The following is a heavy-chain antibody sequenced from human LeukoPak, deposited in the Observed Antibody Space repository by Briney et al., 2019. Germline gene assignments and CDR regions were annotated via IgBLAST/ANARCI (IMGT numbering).Heavy chain of an antibody. CDR1: GGSISSSKW. CDR2: IYHSGST. D-gene: IGHD3-10*01. CDR3: ARAGRGGFYYYYYMDV. Sequence: KPSGTLSLTCAVSGGSISSSKWWSWVRQPPGKGLEWIGEIYHSGSTNYNPSLKSRVTISVDTSKNQVSLKLSSVTAADTAVYYCARAGRGGFYYYYYMDVWGKGTTATVSS. V-gene: IGHV4-4*02. J-gene: IGHJ6*03.